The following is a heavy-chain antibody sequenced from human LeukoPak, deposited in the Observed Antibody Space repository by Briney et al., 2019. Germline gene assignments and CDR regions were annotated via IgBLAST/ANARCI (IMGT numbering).Heavy chain of an antibody. V-gene: IGHV4-38-2*02. CDR1: GYSISGGYY. CDR2: IYHSGST. J-gene: IGHJ3*02. D-gene: IGHD3-3*01. Sequence: SETLSPTCTVSGYSISGGYYWGWIRQPPGKGLEWIGNIYHSGSTNFNPSLKSRVNILVDTSKNQFSLRLSSVTAADTAVYYCARDYDFWSGYHAFDMWGQGTLVTVSS. CDR3: ARDYDFWSGYHAFDM.